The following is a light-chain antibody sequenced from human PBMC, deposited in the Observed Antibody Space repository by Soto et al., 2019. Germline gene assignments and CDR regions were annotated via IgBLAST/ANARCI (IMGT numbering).Light chain of an antibody. CDR1: QSVNIN. Sequence: EIVMTQSPATLSVSPGERATFSCRASQSVNINLAWYQQKPGQAPRLLIFGASSRANGIPARFSGSGSGTEFTLTISNLQTEDFAVYYCQQYNKWPRTFDQGTKVDIK. CDR3: QQYNKWPRT. V-gene: IGKV3-15*01. J-gene: IGKJ1*01. CDR2: GAS.